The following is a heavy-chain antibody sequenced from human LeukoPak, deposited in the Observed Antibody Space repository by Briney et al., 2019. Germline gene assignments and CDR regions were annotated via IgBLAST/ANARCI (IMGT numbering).Heavy chain of an antibody. CDR2: INPNNGDT. Sequence: ASVKVSCKASGYTFTGYYMHWVRQAPGQGLEWMRWINPNNGDTKYAQKFQGRVTMTRDTSISTAYMELSRLRSDDTALYYCAREPEGITIFGVVNQAWGQGTLVTVSS. D-gene: IGHD3-3*01. J-gene: IGHJ4*02. CDR1: GYTFTGYY. CDR3: AREPEGITIFGVVNQA. V-gene: IGHV1-2*02.